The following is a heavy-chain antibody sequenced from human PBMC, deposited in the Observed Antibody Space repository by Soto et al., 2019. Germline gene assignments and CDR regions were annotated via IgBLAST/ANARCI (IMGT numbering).Heavy chain of an antibody. CDR1: GFTFSSYS. CDR2: ISSSSSYI. V-gene: IGHV3-21*01. Sequence: EVQLVESGGGLVKPGGSLRLSCAASGFTFSSYSMNWVRQAPGKGLEWVSSISSSSSYIYYADSVKGRFTISRANVKNSLYLQMTSLRAEDTAVYYCARDAGSGIAAAGVWFDPWGQGTLVTVSS. D-gene: IGHD6-13*01. CDR3: ARDAGSGIAAAGVWFDP. J-gene: IGHJ5*02.